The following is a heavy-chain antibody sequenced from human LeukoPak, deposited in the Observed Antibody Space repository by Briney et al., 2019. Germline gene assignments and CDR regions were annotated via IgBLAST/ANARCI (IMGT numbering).Heavy chain of an antibody. V-gene: IGHV3-21*06. CDR3: VRGNECDLLSCEH. D-gene: IGHD1-26*01. J-gene: IGHJ1*01. Sequence: KAGGSLRLSCAASGFTFSSYWMSWVRQAPGEGLEWVSSVSRSSSYTYYADSVKGRFTISRDNGKNALYLRMNSLRVEDTAVYYCVRGNECDLLSCEHWGQGTLVTVSS. CDR2: VSRSSSYT. CDR1: GFTFSSYW.